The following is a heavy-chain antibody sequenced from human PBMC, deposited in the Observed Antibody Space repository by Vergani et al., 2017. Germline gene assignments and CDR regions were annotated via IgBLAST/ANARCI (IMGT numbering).Heavy chain of an antibody. CDR1: GGSISSSSYY. V-gene: IGHV4-39*07. CDR3: ARGRGATTCFDY. CDR2: INHSGST. J-gene: IGHJ4*02. Sequence: QLQLQESGPGLVKPSETLSLTCTVSGGSISSSSYYWGWIRQPPGKGLEWIGEINHSGSTNYNPSLKSRVTISVDTSKNQFSLKLSSVTAADTAVYYCARGRGATTCFDYWGQGTLVTVSS. D-gene: IGHD4-17*01.